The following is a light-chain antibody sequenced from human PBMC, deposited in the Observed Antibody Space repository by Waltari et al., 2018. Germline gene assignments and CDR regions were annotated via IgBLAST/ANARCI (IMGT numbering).Light chain of an antibody. CDR3: CSYAGSAISV. Sequence: QSALTQTATVSGSPGQSITISCTGTTSDVGKYNLVSWYQQHPGKAPTLIIYDVNKRPSWVSNRFSGSKSGNTAYLTISGLQAADEAYYYCCSYAGSAISVFGGGTKVTVL. CDR1: TSDVGKYNL. CDR2: DVN. V-gene: IGLV2-23*02. J-gene: IGLJ3*02.